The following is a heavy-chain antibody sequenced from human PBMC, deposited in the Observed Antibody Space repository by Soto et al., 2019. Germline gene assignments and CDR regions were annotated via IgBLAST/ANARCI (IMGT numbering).Heavy chain of an antibody. CDR2: INPSGGRT. CDR1: GNSFTTYY. D-gene: IGHD3-22*01. J-gene: IGHJ4*02. V-gene: IGHV1-46*01. CDR3: AGLYHYDSSGYYDY. Sequence: QVQLVQSGAEVKKPVASVKVSCKASGNSFTTYYMHWVRQAPGQGLEWMGIINPSGGRTTYAQKFQGRVTMTRDTSTSTFHMELSSLTSEDTAVYYCAGLYHYDSSGYYDYWGQGTLVTVSS.